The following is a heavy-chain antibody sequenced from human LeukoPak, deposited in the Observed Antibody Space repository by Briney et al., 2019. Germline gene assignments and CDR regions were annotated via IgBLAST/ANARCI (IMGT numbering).Heavy chain of an antibody. J-gene: IGHJ4*02. CDR3: ATSTTLGEFDY. CDR1: GASISSYY. D-gene: IGHD1-14*01. Sequence: SETLSLTCTVSGASISSYYWSWIRQPPGQGLEWIGYIYASGNTNSNPSLKSRVTMSVDTSNDQFSLMLTSVTAADTAVYYCATSTTLGEFDYWGQGTLVTVSS. V-gene: IGHV4-59*01. CDR2: IYASGNT.